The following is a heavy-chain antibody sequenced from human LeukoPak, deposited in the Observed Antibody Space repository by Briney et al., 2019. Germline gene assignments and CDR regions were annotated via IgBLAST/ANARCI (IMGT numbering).Heavy chain of an antibody. D-gene: IGHD2-8*02. J-gene: IGHJ4*02. CDR2: ISYDGSNK. CDR1: GFTFSSYA. CDR3: ARTGDSNVYWLIDY. V-gene: IGHV3-30*04. Sequence: GGSLRLSCAASGFTFSSYAMHWVRQAPGKGLEWVAVISYDGSNKYYADSVKGRFTISGDNSKNTLYLQMNSLRAEDTAVYYCARTGDSNVYWLIDYWGQGTLVTVSS.